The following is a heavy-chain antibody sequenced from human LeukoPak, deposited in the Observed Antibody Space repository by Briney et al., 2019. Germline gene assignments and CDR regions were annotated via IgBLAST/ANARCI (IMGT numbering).Heavy chain of an antibody. CDR3: ARRAGAYSHPYDY. CDR1: GFTVSSNS. Sequence: GGSLRLSCTVSGFTVSSNSMSWVRQAPGKGLEWVSFIYSDNTHYSDSVKGRFTISRDDSKNTLYLQMNSLRAEDTAVYYCARRAGAYSHPYDYWGQGTLVTVSS. J-gene: IGHJ4*02. V-gene: IGHV3-53*01. D-gene: IGHD4/OR15-4a*01. CDR2: IYSDNT.